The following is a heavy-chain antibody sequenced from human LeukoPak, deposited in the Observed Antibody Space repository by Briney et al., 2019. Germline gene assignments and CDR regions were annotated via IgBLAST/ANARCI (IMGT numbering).Heavy chain of an antibody. Sequence: GASVKVSCKASGYTFTDYYMHWVRQAPGQGLEWMGRINPNSGGTNYAQKFQGRVTMTRDTSISTAYVELSRLRSDDTAVYYCARESRTAGEFDYWGQGTLVTVSS. CDR2: INPNSGGT. V-gene: IGHV1-2*06. J-gene: IGHJ4*02. CDR3: ARESRTAGEFDY. D-gene: IGHD6-13*01. CDR1: GYTFTDYY.